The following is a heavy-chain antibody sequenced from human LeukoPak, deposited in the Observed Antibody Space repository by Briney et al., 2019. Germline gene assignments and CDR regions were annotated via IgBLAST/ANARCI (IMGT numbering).Heavy chain of an antibody. CDR1: GFTFSSYA. J-gene: IGHJ3*02. D-gene: IGHD1-26*01. V-gene: IGHV3-23*01. CDR2: ISGSGGST. CDR3: ATPYSGSYLPLPPDAFDI. Sequence: GGSLRLSCAASGFTFSSYAMSWVRQAPGKGREWVSAISGSGGSTYYADSVKGRFTISRDNSKNTLYLQMNSLRAEDTAVYYCATPYSGSYLPLPPDAFDIWGQGTMVTVSS.